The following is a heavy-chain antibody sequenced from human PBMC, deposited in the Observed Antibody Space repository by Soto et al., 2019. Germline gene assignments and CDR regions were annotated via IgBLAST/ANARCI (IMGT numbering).Heavy chain of an antibody. CDR3: AAMANFGSLNWFDP. CDR1: GYTFTNND. V-gene: IGHV1-8*01. D-gene: IGHD3-10*01. Sequence: ASVKVSCKASGYTFTNNDVSWVRQATGQGLEWMGWMNPGSGDTGYAQKFQGRVTMTRDISIATAYMELSSLRSDDTAIYYCAAMANFGSLNWFDPWGQGTLVTVSS. J-gene: IGHJ5*02. CDR2: MNPGSGDT.